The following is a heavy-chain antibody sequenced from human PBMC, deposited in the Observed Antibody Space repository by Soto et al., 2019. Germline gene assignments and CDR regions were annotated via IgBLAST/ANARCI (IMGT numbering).Heavy chain of an antibody. CDR2: IYYSGRN. CDR1: GGSSSCGGSY. Sequence: QVPLQESGPVLLKPSQNLSLTCTFSGGSSSCGGSYWSWIRQPPGKGLEWIGYIYYSGRNYYNPYLKSRVTLAVDTYENQFSLKLSSVTAADPAVYYCAATLGRGGYYPFDYWGQGTLVTVSS. V-gene: IGHV4-30-4*01. J-gene: IGHJ4*02. CDR3: AATLGRGGYYPFDY. D-gene: IGHD3-3*01.